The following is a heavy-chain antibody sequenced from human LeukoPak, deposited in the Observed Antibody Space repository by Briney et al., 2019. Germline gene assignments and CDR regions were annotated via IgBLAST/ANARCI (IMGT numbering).Heavy chain of an antibody. Sequence: GASVKVSCKASGYTFTSYYMHWVRQAPGQGPEWMGIINPSGGSTSYAQKFQGRVTMTRDTSTSTVYMELSSLRSEDTAVYYCARVSYGDYPTDYYYGMDVWGQGTTVTVSS. CDR1: GYTFTSYY. CDR3: ARVSYGDYPTDYYYGMDV. J-gene: IGHJ6*02. D-gene: IGHD4-17*01. V-gene: IGHV1-46*01. CDR2: INPSGGST.